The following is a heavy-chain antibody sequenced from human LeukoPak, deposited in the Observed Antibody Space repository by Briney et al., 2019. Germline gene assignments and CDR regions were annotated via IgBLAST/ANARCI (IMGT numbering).Heavy chain of an antibody. J-gene: IGHJ6*03. V-gene: IGHV1-8*03. CDR3: ARGRLSYYYYYYMDV. D-gene: IGHD4/OR15-4a*01. Sequence: GASVKVSCKASGYTFTSYDINWVRQATGQGLEWMGWMNPSSGNTGYAQKFQGRVTITRNTSISTAYMELSSLRSEDTAVYYCARGRLSYYYYYYMDVWGKGTTVTVSS. CDR2: MNPSSGNT. CDR1: GYTFTSYD.